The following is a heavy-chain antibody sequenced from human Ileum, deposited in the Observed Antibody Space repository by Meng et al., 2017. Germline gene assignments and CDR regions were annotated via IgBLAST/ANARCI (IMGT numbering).Heavy chain of an antibody. D-gene: IGHD3-10*02. CDR3: ARADYVRYFDL. CDR1: GGSIESNNW. J-gene: IGHJ2*01. V-gene: IGHV4-4*02. Sequence: VLLQGSGPGLVKPSEPLSLTCAVSGGSIESNNWWTWIRQPPGQGLEWIGEVYHSGSTHYNPSLQSRVTISIDNSKNRFSLSLNSVTAADTAIYYCARADYVRYFDLWGRGTLVTVSS. CDR2: VYHSGST.